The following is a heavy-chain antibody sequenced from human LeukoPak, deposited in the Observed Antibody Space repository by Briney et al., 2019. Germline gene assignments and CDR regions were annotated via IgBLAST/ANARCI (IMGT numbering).Heavy chain of an antibody. CDR3: ARSVYRGNCHSSRYFDL. D-gene: IGHD2-21*02. CDR1: GFTFSRYW. Sequence: PGGSLRLSCAASGFTFSRYWMTWVRQAPGKGLEWVANIKQDGSEKSYVDSVKGRFSISRDNAKNSLYVQMNSLRAEDTAVYYCARSVYRGNCHSSRYFDLWGRGTLVTVSS. CDR2: IKQDGSEK. V-gene: IGHV3-7*01. J-gene: IGHJ2*01.